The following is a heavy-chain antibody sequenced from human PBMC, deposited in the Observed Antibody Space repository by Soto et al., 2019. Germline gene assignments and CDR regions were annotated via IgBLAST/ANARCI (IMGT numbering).Heavy chain of an antibody. D-gene: IGHD3-10*01. J-gene: IGHJ4*02. CDR3: ARDIGSYAYGEGY. V-gene: IGHV4-4*07. Sequence: PSETLSLTCSVSGGSIKSYLWSWIRQPAGKGLEWIGRVYSSGTTDYNPSLNSRATLSVETSKNQFSLKLSSVTAADTAVYYCARDIGSYAYGEGYWGQGIQVTVSS. CDR1: GGSIKSYL. CDR2: VYSSGTT.